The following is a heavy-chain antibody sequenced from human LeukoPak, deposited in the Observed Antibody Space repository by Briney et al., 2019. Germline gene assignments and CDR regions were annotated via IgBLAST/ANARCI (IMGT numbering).Heavy chain of an antibody. Sequence: GESLKISCKGSGYSFTTYWIGWVRQMPGKGLEWKGNIYPGDSDTRYSPSFQGQVTISADKSINTAYLQWSSLKASDTAMYYCARQHGSGSYYSRAIDYWGQGTLVTVSS. V-gene: IGHV5-51*01. J-gene: IGHJ4*02. D-gene: IGHD3-10*01. CDR1: GYSFTTYW. CDR3: ARQHGSGSYYSRAIDY. CDR2: IYPGDSDT.